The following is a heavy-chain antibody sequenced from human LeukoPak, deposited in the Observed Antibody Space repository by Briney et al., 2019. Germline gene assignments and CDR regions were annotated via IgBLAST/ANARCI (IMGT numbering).Heavy chain of an antibody. V-gene: IGHV4-34*01. CDR3: ARDYYGSRGAAFDI. CDR1: GGSFSGYY. D-gene: IGHD3-10*01. CDR2: INHSGST. J-gene: IGHJ3*02. Sequence: SETLSLTCAVYGGSFSGYYWSWIRQPPGKGLEWIGEINHSGSTNYNPSLKSRVTISVDTSTNQFSLKLNSVTAADTAVYYCARDYYGSRGAAFDIWVQGTMVTVSS.